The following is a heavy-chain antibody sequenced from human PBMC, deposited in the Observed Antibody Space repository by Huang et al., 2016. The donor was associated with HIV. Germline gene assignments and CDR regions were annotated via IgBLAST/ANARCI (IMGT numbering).Heavy chain of an antibody. CDR1: GYTFSSFG. D-gene: IGHD5-18*01. Sequence: QVQLVQSGAVVKKPGASVKVSCTASGYTFSSFGISWVRQAPGQGLEWVGWISVYNSNTKFAQKFQGRRTMTTDTSTSTAYMELRSLRSDDTAVYYCARGGGIQLWLLGYYYMDVWGNGTTVTVSS. J-gene: IGHJ6*03. CDR2: ISVYNSNT. CDR3: ARGGGIQLWLLGYYYMDV. V-gene: IGHV1-18*01.